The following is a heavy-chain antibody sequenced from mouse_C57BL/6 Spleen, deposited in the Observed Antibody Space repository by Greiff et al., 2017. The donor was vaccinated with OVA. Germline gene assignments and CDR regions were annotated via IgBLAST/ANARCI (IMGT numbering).Heavy chain of an antibody. CDR2: IGPGSGST. CDR1: GYTFTDYY. CDR3: ARDDGSSHWYFDV. J-gene: IGHJ1*03. V-gene: IGHV1-77*01. Sequence: QVQLQQSGAELVKPGASVKISCKASGYTFTDYYINWVKQRPGQGLEWIGKIGPGSGSTYYNQKFKGKATLTADKSSSTAYMQLSSLTSEDSAVYFGARDDGSSHWYFDVWGTGTTVTVSS. D-gene: IGHD1-1*01.